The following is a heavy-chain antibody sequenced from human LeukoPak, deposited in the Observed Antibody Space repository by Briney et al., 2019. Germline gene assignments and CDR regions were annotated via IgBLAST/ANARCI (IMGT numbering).Heavy chain of an antibody. Sequence: ASVKVSCKASEGTFSSYAISWVRQAPGQGLEWMGGIIPIFGTANYAQKFQGRVTITADESTSTAYMELSSLRSEDTAVYYCARNLGYCSGGSCYTPFDYWGQGTLVTVSS. CDR2: IIPIFGTA. D-gene: IGHD2-15*01. CDR1: EGTFSSYA. V-gene: IGHV1-69*13. J-gene: IGHJ4*02. CDR3: ARNLGYCSGGSCYTPFDY.